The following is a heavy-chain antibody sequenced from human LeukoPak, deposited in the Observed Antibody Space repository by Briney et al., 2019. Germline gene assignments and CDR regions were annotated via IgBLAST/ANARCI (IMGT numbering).Heavy chain of an antibody. J-gene: IGHJ6*02. Sequence: GSLRLSCAASGFTFSESWMSWVRQVPGQGLEWVAHINHEGGGIQYVDSVKGRFTNSRDNAKGSVYLQMNSLRAEDTAIYHCATYINWVAGDVWGQGTTVIVSS. D-gene: IGHD1-1*01. CDR1: GFTFSESW. V-gene: IGHV3-7*01. CDR2: INHEGGGI. CDR3: ATYINWVAGDV.